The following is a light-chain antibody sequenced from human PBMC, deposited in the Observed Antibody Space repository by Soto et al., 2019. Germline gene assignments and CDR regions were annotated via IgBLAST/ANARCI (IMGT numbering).Light chain of an antibody. Sequence: QSALTQPASVSGSPGRSITIPCTGTSSDIGGYNSVSWYQQHPGKVPKLLIYDVTNRPSGISNRFSGSKSGNTASLTISGLQAEDEADYYCSSYGSSNTVVFGGGTKLTV. CDR3: SSYGSSNTVV. CDR2: DVT. J-gene: IGLJ3*02. CDR1: SSDIGGYNS. V-gene: IGLV2-14*01.